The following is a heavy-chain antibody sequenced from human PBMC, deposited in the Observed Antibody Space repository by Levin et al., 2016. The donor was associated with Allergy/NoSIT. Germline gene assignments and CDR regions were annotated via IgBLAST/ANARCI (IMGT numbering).Heavy chain of an antibody. Sequence: ASVKVSCKASGGTFSSYAISWVRQAPGQGLEWMGRIIPILGIANYAQKFQGRVTITADKSTSTAYMELSSLRSEDTAVYYCARVGYSSSARTTYYYYGMDVWGQGTTVTVSS. CDR1: GGTFSSYA. CDR3: ARVGYSSSARTTYYYYGMDV. CDR2: IIPILGIA. V-gene: IGHV1-69*04. J-gene: IGHJ6*02. D-gene: IGHD6-13*01.